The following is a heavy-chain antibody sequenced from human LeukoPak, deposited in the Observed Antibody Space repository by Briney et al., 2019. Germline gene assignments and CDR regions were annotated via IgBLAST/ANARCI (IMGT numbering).Heavy chain of an antibody. CDR3: ARDLNNGGFDY. J-gene: IGHJ4*02. V-gene: IGHV3-11*04. D-gene: IGHD1/OR15-1a*01. CDR1: GFTLSDYY. Sequence: GGSLRLSCEASGFTLSDYYMIWVRQGPGKGLEWVSYISGFGDIISYPDSVKGRFTISRDNARNSLYLQMNSLRAEDTAVYYCARDLNNGGFDYWGQGTLVTVSS. CDR2: ISGFGDII.